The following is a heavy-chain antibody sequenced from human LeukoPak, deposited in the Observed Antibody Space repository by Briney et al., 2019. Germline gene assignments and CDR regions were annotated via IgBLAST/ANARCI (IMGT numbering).Heavy chain of an antibody. Sequence: GASVKVSCKASGYTFTSYDINWVRQATGQGLEWMGWMNPNSGNTGYAQKFQGRVTMTRNTSISTAYMELSNLRSEDTAVYYCARGSAAGTVIDYWGQGTLVTVSS. V-gene: IGHV1-8*01. CDR2: MNPNSGNT. CDR3: ARGSAAGTVIDY. D-gene: IGHD6-13*01. CDR1: GYTFTSYD. J-gene: IGHJ4*02.